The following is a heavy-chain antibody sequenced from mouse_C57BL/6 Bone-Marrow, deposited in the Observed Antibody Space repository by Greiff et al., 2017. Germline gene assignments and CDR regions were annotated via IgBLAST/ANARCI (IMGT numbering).Heavy chain of an antibody. CDR1: GYTFTSYW. CDR3: ARGDYYYGSSFSPFAY. D-gene: IGHD1-1*01. V-gene: IGHV1-18*01. CDR2: INPNNGGT. J-gene: IGHJ3*01. Sequence: EVQLQQPGAELVKPGASVKLSCKASGYTFTSYWMHWVKQSHGKSLEWIGDINPNNGGTIYNQKFKGKATLTVDKSSSTAYMELRSLTSEDTAVYYCARGDYYYGSSFSPFAYWGQGTLVTVSA.